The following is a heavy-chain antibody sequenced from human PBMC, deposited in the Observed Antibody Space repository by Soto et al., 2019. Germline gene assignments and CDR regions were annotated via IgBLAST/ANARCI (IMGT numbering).Heavy chain of an antibody. CDR1: GYTFTSYY. CDR3: ARAGSYCISTSCYDDY. Sequence: ASVKVSCKASGYTFTSYYMHWVRQAPGQGLEWMGIINPSGGSTSYAQKFQGRVTMTRDTSTSTVYMELSSLRSEDTAVYYCARAGSYCISTSCYDDYWGQGTLVTVSS. V-gene: IGHV1-46*01. J-gene: IGHJ4*02. CDR2: INPSGGST. D-gene: IGHD2-2*01.